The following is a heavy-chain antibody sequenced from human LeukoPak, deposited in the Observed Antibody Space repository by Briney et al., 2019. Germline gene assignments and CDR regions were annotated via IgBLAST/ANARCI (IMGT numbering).Heavy chain of an antibody. CDR1: GFTFSSYS. V-gene: IGHV3-48*02. J-gene: IGHJ4*02. Sequence: GGSLRLSCAASGFTFSSYSMNWVRQALGKGLEWVSYVSRTSTTIYYADSVKGRFTVSRDNAKSSLYLQMNSLRDEDTAVYYCARGISSSSFATTDYWGQGTLVTVSS. D-gene: IGHD6-6*01. CDR2: VSRTSTTI. CDR3: ARGISSSSFATTDY.